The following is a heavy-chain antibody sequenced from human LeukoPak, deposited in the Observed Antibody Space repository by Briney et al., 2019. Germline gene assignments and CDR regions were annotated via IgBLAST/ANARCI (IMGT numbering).Heavy chain of an antibody. CDR2: ISYDGSNK. V-gene: IGHV3-30*18. CDR1: GFTFSSYG. J-gene: IGHJ4*02. D-gene: IGHD3-22*01. Sequence: TGGSLRLSCAASGFTFSSYGMHWVRQAPGKGLEWVAVISYDGSNKYYADSVKGRFTISRDNSKNTLYLQMNSLRAEDTAVYYCAKDREYDSSGNADNYWGQGTLVTVSS. CDR3: AKDREYDSSGNADNY.